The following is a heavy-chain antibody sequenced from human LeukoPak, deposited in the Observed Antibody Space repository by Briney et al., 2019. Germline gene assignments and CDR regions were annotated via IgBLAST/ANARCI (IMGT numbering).Heavy chain of an antibody. V-gene: IGHV1-69*05. CDR1: GGTFSSYA. D-gene: IGHD6-13*01. J-gene: IGHJ3*02. CDR3: AREGAYSSSLGLQLQHDAFDI. CDR2: IIPIFGTA. Sequence: ASVKVSCKASGGTFSSYAISWVRQAPGQGLEWMGGIIPIFGTANYAQKFQGRVTITTDESTSTAYMELSSLRSEDTAVYYCAREGAYSSSLGLQLQHDAFDIWGQGTMVTVSS.